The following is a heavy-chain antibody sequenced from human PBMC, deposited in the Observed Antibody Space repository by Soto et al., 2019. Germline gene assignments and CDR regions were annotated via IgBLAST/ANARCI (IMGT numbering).Heavy chain of an antibody. CDR1: GGSISSSSYY. CDR3: ARQGQLELQYYYYYGMDV. V-gene: IGHV4-39*01. D-gene: IGHD1-7*01. Sequence: SETRSLTGTVSGGSISSSSYYWGWIRQPPGKGLEWIGSIYYSGSTYYNPSLKSRVTISVDTSKNQFSLKLSSVTAADTAVYYCARQGQLELQYYYYYGMDVWGQGTTVTVSS. CDR2: IYYSGST. J-gene: IGHJ6*02.